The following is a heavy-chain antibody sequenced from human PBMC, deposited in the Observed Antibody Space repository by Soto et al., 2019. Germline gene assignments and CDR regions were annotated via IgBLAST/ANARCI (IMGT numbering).Heavy chain of an antibody. V-gene: IGHV3-30*18. Sequence: PGGSLRLSCAASGFTFNTYGMHWVRQAPGKGLEWVAVISYDGSDKYYADSVKGRFIISRDNSKNTLYLQMNSLRAEDTAIYYCAKPPNFYCSGPYCYKFYFDFWGQGALVTVSS. D-gene: IGHD2-2*02. CDR1: GFTFNTYG. CDR3: AKPPNFYCSGPYCYKFYFDF. CDR2: ISYDGSDK. J-gene: IGHJ4*02.